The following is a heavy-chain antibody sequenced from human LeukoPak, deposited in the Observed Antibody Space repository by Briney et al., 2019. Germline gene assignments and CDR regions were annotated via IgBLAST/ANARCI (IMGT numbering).Heavy chain of an antibody. CDR3: AISYGSGSYYQPGFDY. D-gene: IGHD3-10*01. CDR2: IYYSGST. Sequence: PSETLSLTCTVSGGSISSGDYYWSWIRQPPGKGLEWIGYIYYSGSTYYNPSLKSRVTISVDTSKNQFSLKLSSVTAADTAVYYCAISYGSGSYYQPGFDYWGQGTLVTVSS. CDR1: GGSISSGDYY. V-gene: IGHV4-30-4*01. J-gene: IGHJ4*02.